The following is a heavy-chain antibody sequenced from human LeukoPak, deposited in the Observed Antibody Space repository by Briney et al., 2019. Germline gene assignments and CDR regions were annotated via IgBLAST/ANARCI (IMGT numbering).Heavy chain of an antibody. V-gene: IGHV3-23*01. CDR1: GFTFSNYA. J-gene: IGHJ4*02. CDR2: ISGSAHKI. CDR3: ARDLDY. Sequence: PGGSLRLSCVGSGFTFSNYAMSWVRQAPGKGLDWVSVISGSAHKIRYADSVRGRFTISRDNSENTVYLQMNSLRAEDTAVYYCARDLDYWGQGTLVTVSS.